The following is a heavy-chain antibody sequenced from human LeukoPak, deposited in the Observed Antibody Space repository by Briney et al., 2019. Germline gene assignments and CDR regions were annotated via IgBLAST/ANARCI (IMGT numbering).Heavy chain of an antibody. V-gene: IGHV4-34*01. D-gene: IGHD3-10*01. Sequence: PSETLSLTCTVSGGSISSYYWSWIRQPPGKGLEWIGEINHSGSTNYNPSLKSRVTISVDTSKNQFSLKLSSVTAADTAVYYCARHGPMVRGVIAPFDPWGQGTLVTVSS. J-gene: IGHJ5*02. CDR1: GGSISSYY. CDR3: ARHGPMVRGVIAPFDP. CDR2: INHSGST.